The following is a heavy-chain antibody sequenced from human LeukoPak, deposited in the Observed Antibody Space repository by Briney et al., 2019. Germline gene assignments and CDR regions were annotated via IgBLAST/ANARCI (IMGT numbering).Heavy chain of an antibody. V-gene: IGHV4-39*07. CDR1: GGSISSSNYY. J-gene: IGHJ4*02. D-gene: IGHD3-10*01. Sequence: PSETLSLTCTVPGGSISSSNYYWGWIRLPPGKGLEWIGSIYYSGSTYYNPSLKSRVTISVDTSKNQFSLKLSSVTAADTAVYYCARDRPYYYGSGSYYDGFDSWGQGTLVTVSS. CDR2: IYYSGST. CDR3: ARDRPYYYGSGSYYDGFDS.